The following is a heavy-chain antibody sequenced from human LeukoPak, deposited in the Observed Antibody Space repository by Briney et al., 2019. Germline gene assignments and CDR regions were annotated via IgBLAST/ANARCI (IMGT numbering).Heavy chain of an antibody. V-gene: IGHV4-59*11. CDR3: ARAVEAHYYYYMDV. CDR1: GGSISSHY. CDR2: IYYSGST. Sequence: PSETLSLTCTVSGGSISSHYWSWIRQPPGKGLEWIGYIYYSGSTNYNPSLKSRVTISVDTSKNQFSLKLSSVTAADTAVYYCARAVEAHYYYYMDVWGKGTTVTVSS. J-gene: IGHJ6*03.